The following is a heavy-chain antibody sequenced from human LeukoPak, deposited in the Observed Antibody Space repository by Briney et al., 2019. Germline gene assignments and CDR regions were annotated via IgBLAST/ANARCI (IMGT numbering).Heavy chain of an antibody. CDR2: INHSGST. V-gene: IGHV4-34*01. CDR3: ARRKARIWFDP. D-gene: IGHD6-6*01. CDR1: GGSISSYY. J-gene: IGHJ5*02. Sequence: SETLSLTCTVSGGSISSYYWSWIRQPPGKGLEWIGEINHSGSTNYNPSLKSRATISVDTSKNQFSLKLSSVTAADTAVYYCARRKARIWFDPWGQGALVTVSS.